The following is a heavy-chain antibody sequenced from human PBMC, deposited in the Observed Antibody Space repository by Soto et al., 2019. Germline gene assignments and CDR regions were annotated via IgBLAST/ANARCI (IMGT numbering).Heavy chain of an antibody. CDR1: DGSVNSGNYY. Sequence: SYTLSLTCSVSDGSVNSGNYYWSWIRQPPGKGLEWIGHIYYIVTTNYNPSLKSRVTISVDTSKNQFSLKVTSVTAAYTAVYFCAREEKQLSRYGGDFDYWGQGILVTASS. J-gene: IGHJ4*02. CDR3: AREEKQLSRYGGDFDY. V-gene: IGHV4-61*01. D-gene: IGHD3-16*01. CDR2: IYYIVTT.